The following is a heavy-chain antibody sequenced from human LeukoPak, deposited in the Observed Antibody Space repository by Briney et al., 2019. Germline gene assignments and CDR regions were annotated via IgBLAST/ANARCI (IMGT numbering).Heavy chain of an antibody. D-gene: IGHD3-10*01. CDR3: ARKSKYFGDVNYRNWFDP. V-gene: IGHV4-34*01. CDR1: GVSFTGYS. Sequence: SETLSLTCGVSGVSFTGYSWTWIRQPPGQGLEWIGEISHNGGGNYNASLRSRLTMSLDTPKKEISLTLRSVTAADTAVYFCARKSKYFGDVNYRNWFDPWGQGILVTVSS. J-gene: IGHJ5*02. CDR2: ISHNGGG.